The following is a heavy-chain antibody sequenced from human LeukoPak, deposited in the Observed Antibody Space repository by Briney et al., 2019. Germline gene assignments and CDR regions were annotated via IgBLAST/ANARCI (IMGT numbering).Heavy chain of an antibody. J-gene: IGHJ4*02. V-gene: IGHV4-59*08. Sequence: SETLSLTCTVSGGSISGYWSWIRQPPGKTLEWIGYVFTGGETNYNPSLKSRVTISVDTSKNQFSLKLSSVTAADTAVYYCARQARDYYDSSGYYDYWGQGTLVTVSS. CDR1: GGSISGY. CDR3: ARQARDYYDSSGYYDY. CDR2: VFTGGET. D-gene: IGHD3-22*01.